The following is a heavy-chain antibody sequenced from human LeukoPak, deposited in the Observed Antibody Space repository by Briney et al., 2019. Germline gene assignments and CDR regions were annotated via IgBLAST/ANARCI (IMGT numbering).Heavy chain of an antibody. CDR2: ISAYNGNT. D-gene: IGHD4-11*01. CDR1: GYTFTSSG. Sequence: ASVKVSCKASGYTFTSSGISWVRQAPGQGLGWMGWISAYNGNTNYAQNLQGRVTMTTDTSTNTAYMELRSLRSDDTAVYYFARTGASTLTPHPFDYWGQGTLVTASS. V-gene: IGHV1-18*01. CDR3: ARTGASTLTPHPFDY. J-gene: IGHJ4*02.